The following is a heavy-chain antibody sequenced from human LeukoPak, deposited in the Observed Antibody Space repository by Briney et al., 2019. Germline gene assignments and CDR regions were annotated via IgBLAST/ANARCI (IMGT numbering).Heavy chain of an antibody. D-gene: IGHD1-14*01. Sequence: GASVKVSCQASGYTFTGYFMHWVRQAPGQGLEWMVWINPNSGDTSYAQKFQGRVTMTRDTSISTAYMEVTSDDTAVYYCARGRQLNGNQYILEDYWGQGTLVTVSS. CDR1: GYTFTGYF. J-gene: IGHJ4*02. V-gene: IGHV1-2*02. CDR3: ARGRQLNGNQYILEDY. CDR2: INPNSGDT.